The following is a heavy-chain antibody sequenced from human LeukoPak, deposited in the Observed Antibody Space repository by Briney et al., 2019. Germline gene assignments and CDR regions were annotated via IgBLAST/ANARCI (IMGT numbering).Heavy chain of an antibody. V-gene: IGHV5-51*01. D-gene: IGHD1-26*01. CDR3: ARVDSGTYYG. CDR2: IYPGDSDI. J-gene: IGHJ4*02. Sequence: GESLKISCKGSGYRFTSYWIGWVRQMPGKGLEWMGIIYPGDSDIRYSPSFQGQVTISVDKSISTAYLQWSSLKGSDTGMYFCARVDSGTYYGWGQGTLVTVSS. CDR1: GYRFTSYW.